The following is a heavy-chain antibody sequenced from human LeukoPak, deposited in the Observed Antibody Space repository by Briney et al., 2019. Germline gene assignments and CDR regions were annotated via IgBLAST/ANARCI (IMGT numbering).Heavy chain of an antibody. CDR3: AREPRPYYYDSGSYSYYFDY. CDR2: INHSGSA. V-gene: IGHV4-34*01. D-gene: IGHD3-10*01. CDR1: GGSFSGYY. Sequence: SETLSLTCAVYGGSFSGYYWSWIRQPPGKGLEWIGEINHSGSANYNPSLKSRVTMSVDTSKNQFSLKLTSVTAAGTAVYYCAREPRPYYYDSGSYSYYFDYWGQGTLVTVSS. J-gene: IGHJ4*02.